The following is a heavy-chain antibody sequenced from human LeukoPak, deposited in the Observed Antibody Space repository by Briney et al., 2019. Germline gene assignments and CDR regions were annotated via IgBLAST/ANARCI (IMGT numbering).Heavy chain of an antibody. Sequence: GGSLRLSCAASGFTFSSYAMTWVRQAPGKGLEWVSSISGSGGSTYYADSVKGRFTISRDNSKNTLYLQMNSLRAEDAAVYYCAKSPAWYTRYGSGSYYNFLQPQYYFDYWGQGTLVTVSS. V-gene: IGHV3-23*01. J-gene: IGHJ4*02. D-gene: IGHD3-10*01. CDR1: GFTFSSYA. CDR2: ISGSGGST. CDR3: AKSPAWYTRYGSGSYYNFLQPQYYFDY.